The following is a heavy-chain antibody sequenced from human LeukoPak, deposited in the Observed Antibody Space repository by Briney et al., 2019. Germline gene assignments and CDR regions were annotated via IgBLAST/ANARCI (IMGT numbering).Heavy chain of an antibody. V-gene: IGHV4-61*08. D-gene: IGHD4-23*01. Sequence: KPSETLSLTCTVSGASVSSTAYYWSWIRQPPGKGLEWIGNISNSGNTNYNPSLKSRVTISIDTSKNQFSLKLSSVTAADTAVYYCATVETPVATTLPFDHWGQGTLVTVSS. CDR2: ISNSGNT. J-gene: IGHJ4*02. CDR1: GASVSSTAYY. CDR3: ATVETPVATTLPFDH.